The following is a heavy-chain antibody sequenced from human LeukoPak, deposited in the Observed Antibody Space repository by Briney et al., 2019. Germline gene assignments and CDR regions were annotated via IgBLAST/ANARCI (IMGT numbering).Heavy chain of an antibody. Sequence: SETLSLTCIVSGGSISSSSYYWGWIRHPPGKGLEWIGSIYYSGSTYYNPSLKSRVTISVDTSKNQFSLKLSPVTAADTAVYYCARDRYDSSGTYFDYWGQGTLVTVSS. V-gene: IGHV4-39*02. CDR2: IYYSGST. D-gene: IGHD3-22*01. CDR1: GGSISSSSYY. J-gene: IGHJ4*02. CDR3: ARDRYDSSGTYFDY.